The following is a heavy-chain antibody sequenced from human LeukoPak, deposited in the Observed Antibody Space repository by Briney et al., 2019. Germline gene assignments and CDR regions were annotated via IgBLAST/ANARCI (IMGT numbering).Heavy chain of an antibody. Sequence: ASVKVSCKASGGTFSSYAISWVRQAPGQGLEWMGGIIPIFGTANYAQKFQDRVTITTDESTSTAYMELSSLRSEDTAVYYCARDYTYGSGSYEYWGQGTLVTVSS. CDR3: ARDYTYGSGSYEY. J-gene: IGHJ4*02. CDR1: GGTFSSYA. D-gene: IGHD3-10*01. V-gene: IGHV1-69*05. CDR2: IIPIFGTA.